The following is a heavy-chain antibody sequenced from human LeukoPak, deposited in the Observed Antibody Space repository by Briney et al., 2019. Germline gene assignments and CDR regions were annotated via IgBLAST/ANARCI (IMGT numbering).Heavy chain of an antibody. V-gene: IGHV3-23*01. J-gene: IGHJ4*02. CDR2: IIGSGGST. CDR3: AKGGGRASYSSSSVRPYYFDY. CDR1: GFTFSSYA. D-gene: IGHD6-6*01. Sequence: GGSLRLSCAASGFTFSSYAMSWVRQAPGKGLEWVSAIIGSGGSTYYADSVKGRFTISRDNSKNTLYLQMNSLRAEDTAVYYCAKGGGRASYSSSSVRPYYFDYWGQGTLVTVSS.